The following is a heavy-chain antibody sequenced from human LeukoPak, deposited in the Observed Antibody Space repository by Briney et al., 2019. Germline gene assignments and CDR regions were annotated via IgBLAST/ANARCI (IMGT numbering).Heavy chain of an antibody. D-gene: IGHD3-22*01. V-gene: IGHV1-69*04. J-gene: IGHJ6*02. CDR2: IIPILGIA. CDR3: ASTYYYDSSGSYGMDV. Sequence: SVKVSCKASGGTFSSYAISWVRQAPGQGLEWMGRIIPILGIANYAQKFQGRVTITADKSTSTAYMELSSLRSEDTAVYYCASTYYYDSSGSYGMDVWGQGTTGTVSS. CDR1: GGTFSSYA.